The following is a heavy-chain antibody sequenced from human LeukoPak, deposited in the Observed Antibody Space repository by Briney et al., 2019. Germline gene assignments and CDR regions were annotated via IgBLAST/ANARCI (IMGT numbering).Heavy chain of an antibody. D-gene: IGHD6-13*01. Sequence: PGGSLRLSCAASGFTFDDYAMHWVRQAPGKGLEWVSGISWNSASTGYADSVKGRFTISRDNAKNSLYLHMNSLRVDDMALYYCAKVAHNSWPFYSDSWGQGTLVTVSS. CDR3: AKVAHNSWPFYSDS. CDR2: ISWNSAST. V-gene: IGHV3-9*03. J-gene: IGHJ4*02. CDR1: GFTFDDYA.